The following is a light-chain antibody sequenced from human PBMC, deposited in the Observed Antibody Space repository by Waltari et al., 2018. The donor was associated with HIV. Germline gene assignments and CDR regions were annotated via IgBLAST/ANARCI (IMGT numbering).Light chain of an antibody. Sequence: DIQMTQSPSSLSASIGDRVTITCRASQALTNSVAWYQLKSGEAPRLLLFAASRLERGVPSRFSGSGSGANYTLTISSLQPEDFATYFCQHYYSPPRTFGQGTQV. CDR2: AAS. CDR1: QALTNS. J-gene: IGKJ1*01. V-gene: IGKV1-NL1*01. CDR3: QHYYSPPRT.